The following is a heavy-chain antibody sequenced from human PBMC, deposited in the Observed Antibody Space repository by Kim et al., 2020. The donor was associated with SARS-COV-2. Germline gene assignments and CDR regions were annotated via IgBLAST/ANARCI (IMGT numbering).Heavy chain of an antibody. J-gene: IGHJ3*02. CDR1: GFTFSSYW. Sequence: GGSLRLSCAASGFTFSSYWMSWVRQAPGKGLEWVANIKQDGSEKYYVDSVKGRFTISRDNAKNSLYLQMNSLRAEDTAVYYCARDLPYYDILTGYSQTPAFDIWGQGTMVTVSS. D-gene: IGHD3-9*01. CDR2: IKQDGSEK. CDR3: ARDLPYYDILTGYSQTPAFDI. V-gene: IGHV3-7*01.